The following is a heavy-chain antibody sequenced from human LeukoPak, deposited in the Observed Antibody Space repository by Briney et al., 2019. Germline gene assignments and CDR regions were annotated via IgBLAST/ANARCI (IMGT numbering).Heavy chain of an antibody. CDR2: ISAYNGNT. CDR1: GYTFTSYV. V-gene: IGHV1-18*01. Sequence: ASVKVSCKASGYTFTSYVINWVRQAPGQGLEWMGWISAYNGNTNYAQKLQGRVTMTTDTSTSTAYMELRSLRSDDTAVYYCARRANYDPRGGHYYYYMDVWGKGTTVTISS. D-gene: IGHD3-3*01. J-gene: IGHJ6*03. CDR3: ARRANYDPRGGHYYYYMDV.